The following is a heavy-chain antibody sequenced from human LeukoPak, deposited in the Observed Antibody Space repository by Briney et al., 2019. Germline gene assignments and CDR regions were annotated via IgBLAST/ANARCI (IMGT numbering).Heavy chain of an antibody. D-gene: IGHD2-2*01. CDR3: AKDEVVPGYYYTDV. V-gene: IGHV3-20*04. Sequence: GGSLRLSCAASGFTFDDYGMSWVRQAPGKGLEWVSGINWNVGSTGYADSVKGRFTISRDNSKNTLYLQMNSLNAEDTAVYYCAKDEVVPGYYYTDVWGRGTTVTISS. J-gene: IGHJ6*03. CDR2: INWNVGST. CDR1: GFTFDDYG.